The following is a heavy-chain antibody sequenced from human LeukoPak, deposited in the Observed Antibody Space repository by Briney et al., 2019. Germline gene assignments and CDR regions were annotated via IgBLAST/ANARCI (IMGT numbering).Heavy chain of an antibody. CDR2: INPSGGDT. D-gene: IGHD3-3*01. J-gene: IGHJ4*02. V-gene: IGHV1-46*01. Sequence: WASVTLSCKASGYTFTRYYMHWVRQAPGQGLEWMGMINPSGGDTTYAQKLQGRVTMTRDTSTSTVYMELSSLRSEDTAVYYCARSYYDFWSGALDYWGQGTLVTVSS. CDR3: ARSYYDFWSGALDY. CDR1: GYTFTRYY.